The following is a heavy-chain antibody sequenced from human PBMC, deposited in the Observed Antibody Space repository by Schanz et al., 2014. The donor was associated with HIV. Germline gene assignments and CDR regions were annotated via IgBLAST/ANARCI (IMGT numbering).Heavy chain of an antibody. D-gene: IGHD3-22*01. Sequence: QVQLQESGPGLVKPSQTLSLTCTVSGGSINSGDYYWTWIRQSPGKGLEGIGEINHSGSTNYNPALKSRVTITVDTSKNQFSQKLSSVTAADTAVYYCAKDPNDREKAFDYWGQGTLVTVSS. CDR3: AKDPNDREKAFDY. CDR2: INHSGST. J-gene: IGHJ4*02. CDR1: GGSINSGDYY. V-gene: IGHV4-30-4*01.